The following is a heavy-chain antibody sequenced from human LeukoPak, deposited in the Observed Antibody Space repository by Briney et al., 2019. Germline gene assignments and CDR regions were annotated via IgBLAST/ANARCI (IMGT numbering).Heavy chain of an antibody. J-gene: IGHJ3*02. V-gene: IGHV3-21*01. CDR1: GFTFSFYS. D-gene: IGHD1-26*01. CDR3: AREVEAFDI. Sequence: GGSLRLSCAASGFTFSFYSMNWVRQAPGKGLEWVSSISTSGSYIYYADSVKGRFTISRDNAKNSLYLQMNSLRVEDTAVYYCAREVEAFDIWGQGTMVTVSS. CDR2: ISTSGSYI.